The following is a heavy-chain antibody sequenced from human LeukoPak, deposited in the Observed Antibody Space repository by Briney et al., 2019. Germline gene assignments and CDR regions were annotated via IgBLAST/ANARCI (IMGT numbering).Heavy chain of an antibody. CDR1: GGSFSGYY. Sequence: SETLSLTCAVYGGSFSGYYWSWIRQPPGKGLEWIGEINHSGSTNYNPSLKSRVTISVDTSKNQFSLKMSSVTAADTAVYYCARGASGDNLFDPWGQGTLVTVSS. D-gene: IGHD1-26*01. CDR2: INHSGST. V-gene: IGHV4-34*01. J-gene: IGHJ5*02. CDR3: ARGASGDNLFDP.